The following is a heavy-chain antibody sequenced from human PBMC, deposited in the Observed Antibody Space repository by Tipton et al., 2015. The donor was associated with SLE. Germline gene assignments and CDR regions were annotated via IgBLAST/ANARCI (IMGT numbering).Heavy chain of an antibody. V-gene: IGHV4-4*07. CDR2: DYTNENT. D-gene: IGHD3-3*01. CDR1: GGSISSYY. Sequence: LRLSCTVSGGSISSYYLSWIRQPAGGGLGWIGRDYTNENTNYNPSLKSRVTISVDTPKNQFSLKLSFVTAADTAVYYCARVRYDFWSVYFDCWGQGTVVTVTP. CDR3: ARVRYDFWSVYFDC. J-gene: IGHJ4*02.